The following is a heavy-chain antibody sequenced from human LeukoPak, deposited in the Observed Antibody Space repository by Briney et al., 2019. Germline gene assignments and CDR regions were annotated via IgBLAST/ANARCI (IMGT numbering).Heavy chain of an antibody. Sequence: PSETLSLTCTVSSGSISSSSYYWGWIRQPPGKGLEWIGSIYYSGSTYYNPSLKSRVTISVDTSKNQFSLKLSSVTAADTAVYYCVYYDSSGPGVAFDIWGQGTMVTVSS. D-gene: IGHD3-22*01. V-gene: IGHV4-39*01. CDR2: IYYSGST. J-gene: IGHJ3*02. CDR1: SGSISSSSYY. CDR3: VYYDSSGPGVAFDI.